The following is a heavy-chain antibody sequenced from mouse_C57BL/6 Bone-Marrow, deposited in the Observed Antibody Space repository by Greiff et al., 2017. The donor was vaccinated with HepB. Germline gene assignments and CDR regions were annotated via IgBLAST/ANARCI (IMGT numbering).Heavy chain of an antibody. V-gene: IGHV5-9-1*02. D-gene: IGHD2-4*01. CDR1: GFTFSSYA. J-gene: IGHJ3*01. CDR2: ISSGGDYI. CDR3: TRGEDYGNAY. Sequence: KLVESGEGLVKPGGSLKLSCAASGFTFSSYAMSWVRQTPEKRLEWVAYISSGGDYIYYADTVKSRFTISRDNARNTLYLQMSSLKSEDTAMYYCTRGEDYGNAYWGQGTLVTVSA.